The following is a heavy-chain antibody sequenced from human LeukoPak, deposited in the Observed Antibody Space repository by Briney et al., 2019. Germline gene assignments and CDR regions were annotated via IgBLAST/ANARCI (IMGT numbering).Heavy chain of an antibody. Sequence: SETLSLTCAVYGGSFSGYYWSWIRQPPGKGLEWIGEINHSGSTNYNPSLKSRVTISVDTSKNQFSLKLSSVTAADTAVYYCARSYRRNNYYYGMDVWGQGTTVTVSS. CDR3: ARSYRRNNYYYGMDV. D-gene: IGHD3-16*01. J-gene: IGHJ6*02. V-gene: IGHV4-34*01. CDR1: GGSFSGYY. CDR2: INHSGST.